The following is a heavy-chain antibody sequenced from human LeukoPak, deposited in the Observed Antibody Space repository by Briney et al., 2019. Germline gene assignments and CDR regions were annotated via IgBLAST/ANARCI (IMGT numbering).Heavy chain of an antibody. V-gene: IGHV5-51*01. Sequence: GESLKISCKGSGYRFTSYWIGWVRQMPGKGLEWMGIIYPGDSDTRYSPSFQGQVTISDDKSISTAYLQWSSLKASDTAMYYCARRRYYYDSSGSSYFNWFDPWGQGTLVTVSS. D-gene: IGHD3-22*01. CDR1: GYRFTSYW. J-gene: IGHJ5*02. CDR2: IYPGDSDT. CDR3: ARRRYYYDSSGSSYFNWFDP.